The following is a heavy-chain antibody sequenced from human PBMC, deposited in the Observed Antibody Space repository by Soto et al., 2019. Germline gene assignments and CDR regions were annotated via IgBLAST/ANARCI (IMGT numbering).Heavy chain of an antibody. V-gene: IGHV3-23*01. CDR2: SSSSGDSP. CDR1: GFTFSNYA. Sequence: EVQLLESGGGLVQPGGSLRLSCAASGFTFSNYAMSWVRQAPGKGLGWVSASSSSGDSPYYADSVKGRFTVSRDNSKNTLYLQMNSLIVEDTAISYCARNTIPLPLYCGQGTLVTVSS. CDR3: ARNTIPLPLY. J-gene: IGHJ4*02. D-gene: IGHD1-1*01.